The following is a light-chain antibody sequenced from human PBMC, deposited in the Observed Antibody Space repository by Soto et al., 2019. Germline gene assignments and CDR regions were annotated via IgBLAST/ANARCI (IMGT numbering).Light chain of an antibody. Sequence: VLTKNPATLSLSPGERATLSCRASQSVTSYLAWYQQKPGQAPRLLIYAAFNRATGVPARFSGSGSGTDFTLTISSLEPGDFAVYYCQQRSNWPFTFGP. CDR2: AAF. CDR3: QQRSNWPFT. J-gene: IGKJ3*01. V-gene: IGKV3-11*01. CDR1: QSVTSY.